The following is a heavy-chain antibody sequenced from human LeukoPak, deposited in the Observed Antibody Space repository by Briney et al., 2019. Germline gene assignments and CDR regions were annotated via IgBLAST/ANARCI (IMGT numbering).Heavy chain of an antibody. V-gene: IGHV3-23*01. CDR1: GFTFSSYA. J-gene: IGHJ4*02. CDR3: AKGRRGCGGDCWYYFDY. D-gene: IGHD2-21*01. Sequence: PGGSLRLSCAASGFTFSSYAMSWVRQAPGKGLEWVSAISGSGGSTYYADSVKGRFTISRDNSKNTLYLQMNSLRAEDTAVYYCAKGRRGCGGDCWYYFDYWGQGTLVTVSS. CDR2: ISGSGGST.